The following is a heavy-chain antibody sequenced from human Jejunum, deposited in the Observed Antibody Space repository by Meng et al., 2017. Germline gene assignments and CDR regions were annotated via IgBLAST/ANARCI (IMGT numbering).Heavy chain of an antibody. CDR3: VKALGDTYGYYY. Sequence: SRGRLATPGGALRPSCAASVFTLSHSYMCWIRQEPGKGLEVVSYISSRGTTIYYADSVKGRFTISRDNAKNSLYLQMPSLRAEDTAIYYCVKALGDTYGYYYWGQGTLVTASS. CDR2: ISSRGTTI. CDR1: VFTLSHSY. J-gene: IGHJ4*02. D-gene: IGHD5-18*01. V-gene: IGHV3-11*01.